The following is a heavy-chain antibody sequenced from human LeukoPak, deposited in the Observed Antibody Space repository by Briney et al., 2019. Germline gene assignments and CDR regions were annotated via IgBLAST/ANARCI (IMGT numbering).Heavy chain of an antibody. CDR2: IYHSGST. CDR3: ARVVPAGYYFDY. D-gene: IGHD2-2*01. J-gene: IGHJ4*02. V-gene: IGHV4-38-2*01. Sequence: SETLSLTCAVSGDSISSGYYWGWIRQPPGKVLEWIGSIYHSGSTYYKPSLKSRVTISVDTAKNQFSLKLSSVTAADTAVYYCARVVPAGYYFDYWGQGTLVTVSP. CDR1: GDSISSGYY.